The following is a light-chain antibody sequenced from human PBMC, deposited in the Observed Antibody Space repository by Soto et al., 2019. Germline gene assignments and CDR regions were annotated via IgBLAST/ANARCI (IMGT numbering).Light chain of an antibody. CDR1: ASDVGSYKL. CDR2: DDP. CDR3: CSYADGRYV. Sequence: QSVLTQPASVSGSPGQSITISCTGTASDVGSYKLVSWYQHHPGKAPKLMIYDDPLRPSGLSNRFSGSRSGNTASLTISGLQAEDEADYYCCSYADGRYVFGTGTKLTVL. J-gene: IGLJ1*01. V-gene: IGLV2-23*01.